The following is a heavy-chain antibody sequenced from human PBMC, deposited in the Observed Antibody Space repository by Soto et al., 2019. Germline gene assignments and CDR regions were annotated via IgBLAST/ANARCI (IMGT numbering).Heavy chain of an antibody. CDR1: AFSLSTGGVG. D-gene: IGHD2-21*02. CDR3: IQGRCSGDCLQSYASYYYYGMDV. V-gene: IGHV2-5*02. J-gene: IGHJ6*02. Sequence: QITLKASGPTLVKPTQTLTLTCTFSAFSLSTGGVGVGWIRQPQGKALEWLALIYWDDDKRYSPSVRSRLTITKDPSKNQVVLTMINMDPVETATYYCIQGRCSGDCLQSYASYYYYGMDVWCPGTTVTVSS. CDR2: IYWDDDK.